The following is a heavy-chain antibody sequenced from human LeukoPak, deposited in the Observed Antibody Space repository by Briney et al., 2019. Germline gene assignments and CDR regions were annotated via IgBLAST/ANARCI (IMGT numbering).Heavy chain of an antibody. CDR1: GFTFSSFG. D-gene: IGHD6-19*01. J-gene: IGHJ4*02. CDR3: AKDSPMYSSGWYVDS. Sequence: GGSLRLSCAASGFTFSSFGMYWVRQAPGKGLEWVAFMRYDGSDKYYTDSVKGRFTISRDNSKNTLYLQMNSLRGEDTAVYYCAKDSPMYSSGWYVDSWGQGTLVTVSS. CDR2: MRYDGSDK. V-gene: IGHV3-30*02.